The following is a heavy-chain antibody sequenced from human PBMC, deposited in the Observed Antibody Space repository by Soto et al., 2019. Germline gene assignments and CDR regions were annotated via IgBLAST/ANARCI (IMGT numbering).Heavy chain of an antibody. J-gene: IGHJ6*02. D-gene: IGHD3-16*01. Sequence: PSETLSLTCTVSGGSISSYYCSWIRQPPGKGLEWIGYIYYSGRTNYNPSLKSRVTISVDTSKNQFSLKLSSVTAADTAVYYCASHWGAGDYYYGMDVFGQRTTVTFCS. CDR2: IYYSGRT. CDR1: GGSISSYY. CDR3: ASHWGAGDYYYGMDV. V-gene: IGHV4-59*01.